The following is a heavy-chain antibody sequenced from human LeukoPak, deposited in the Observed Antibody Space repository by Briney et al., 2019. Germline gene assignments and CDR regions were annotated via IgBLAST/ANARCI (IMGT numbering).Heavy chain of an antibody. CDR1: GFTFSSYA. V-gene: IGHV3-30-3*01. Sequence: GGSLRLSCAASGFTFSSYAMHWVRQAPGKGLEWVALISYDGSNKYYADSVKARFTISRDNAKNSLYLQMNSLRAEDTAVYYCARDRTAVTAFDYWGQGTLVTVSS. CDR3: ARDRTAVTAFDY. D-gene: IGHD4-17*01. J-gene: IGHJ4*02. CDR2: ISYDGSNK.